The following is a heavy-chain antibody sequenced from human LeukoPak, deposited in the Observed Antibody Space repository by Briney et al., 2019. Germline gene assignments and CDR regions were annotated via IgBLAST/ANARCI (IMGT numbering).Heavy chain of an antibody. CDR2: ISSSSSYI. CDR1: GFTFSSYS. J-gene: IGHJ4*02. Sequence: GGPLRLSGAGSGFTFSSYSMNWVRQAQGKGLEGVSSISSSSSYIYYADSVKGRFTISRDNAKNSLYLQMNSLRAEDTAVYYCARVPGIAVAGGYDYWGQGTLVTVSS. V-gene: IGHV3-21*01. D-gene: IGHD6-19*01. CDR3: ARVPGIAVAGGYDY.